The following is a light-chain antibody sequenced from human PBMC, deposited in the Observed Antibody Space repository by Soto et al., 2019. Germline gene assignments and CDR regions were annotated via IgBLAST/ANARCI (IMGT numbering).Light chain of an antibody. CDR1: QSISSW. CDR3: KQYNSYSRT. CDR2: KAS. Sequence: DIQMTQSPSTLSASVGDRVTITCRASQSISSWLAWYQQKPGKAPKLLIYKASSSESGVPSRFSGSGSGTEFTLTISSLQPDDFATYYCKQYNSYSRTFGQGTKVEIK. J-gene: IGKJ1*01. V-gene: IGKV1-5*03.